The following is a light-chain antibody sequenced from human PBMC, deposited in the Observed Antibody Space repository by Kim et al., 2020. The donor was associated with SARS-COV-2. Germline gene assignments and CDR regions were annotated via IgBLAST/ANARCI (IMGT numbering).Light chain of an antibody. CDR2: GAS. CDR1: QSGRSN. CDR3: QQFNDYPYT. J-gene: IGKJ2*01. Sequence: EIVMTQSPATLSGSPGERATLSCRASQSGRSNLAWYQQKPGQAPRLLIYGASTIATGIPARFSGSGSGTEFTLTISSLQSEDFSVYFCQQFNDYPYTFAQVTKLEI. V-gene: IGKV3-15*01.